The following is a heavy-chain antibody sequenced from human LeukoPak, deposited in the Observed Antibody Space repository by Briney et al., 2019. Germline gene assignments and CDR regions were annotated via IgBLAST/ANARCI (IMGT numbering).Heavy chain of an antibody. Sequence: ASVKVSCKASGYTFTSYGISWVRQAPGQGLEWMGWISAYNGNTNYAQKLQSRVTMTTDTSTSTAYMELRSLRSDGTAVYYCARDPAAFRAPLAFDIWGQGTMVTVSP. CDR2: ISAYNGNT. CDR1: GYTFTSYG. CDR3: ARDPAAFRAPLAFDI. V-gene: IGHV1-18*01. D-gene: IGHD2-2*01. J-gene: IGHJ3*02.